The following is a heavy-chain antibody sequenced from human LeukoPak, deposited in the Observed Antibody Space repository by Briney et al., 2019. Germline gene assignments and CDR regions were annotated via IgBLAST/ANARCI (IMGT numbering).Heavy chain of an antibody. D-gene: IGHD3-9*01. CDR3: AKATYYDIADAFDI. J-gene: IGHJ3*02. CDR2: ISWNSGSI. V-gene: IGHV3-9*01. Sequence: GRCLRLSCAASGFTFDDYAMHWVRQAPGKGLEWVSGISWNSGSIGYADSVKGRFTISRDNAKNSLYLQMNSLRAEDTALYYCAKATYYDIADAFDIWGQGTMVTVSS. CDR1: GFTFDDYA.